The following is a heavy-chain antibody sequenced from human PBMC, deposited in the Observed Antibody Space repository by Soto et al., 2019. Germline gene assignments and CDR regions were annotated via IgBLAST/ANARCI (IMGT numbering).Heavy chain of an antibody. CDR3: ARGLISGSHYSGGWYYFDS. V-gene: IGHV4-34*01. J-gene: IGHJ4*02. CDR1: GGSFSDYV. Sequence: SETLSLTCDVYGGSFSDYVWTWIRQTPGKGLQWIGQINHSGSANYNPSLKSRVTISVHTSSSQFSLELSSVTAADTAVYYCARGLISGSHYSGGWYYFDSWGQGTQVT. D-gene: IGHD1-26*01. CDR2: INHSGSA.